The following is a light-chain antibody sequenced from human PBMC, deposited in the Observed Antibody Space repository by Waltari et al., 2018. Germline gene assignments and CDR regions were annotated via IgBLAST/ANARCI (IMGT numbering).Light chain of an antibody. V-gene: IGKV3-20*01. CDR2: DAS. J-gene: IGKJ1*01. CDR3: QKYETLPAT. Sequence: EAVLTKSPGTLSLSPGERATLSCRASQSVSKYLAWYQQKPGQAPRLLIYDASTRASGIPDRFSGSGWGTDFSLTISRLEPEDFAVYYCQKYETLPATFGQGTKVQMK. CDR1: QSVSKY.